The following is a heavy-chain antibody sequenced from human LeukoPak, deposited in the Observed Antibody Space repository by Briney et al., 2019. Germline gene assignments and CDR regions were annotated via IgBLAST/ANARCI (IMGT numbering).Heavy chain of an antibody. CDR1: GFTFSLYT. CDR3: AREEWGYDSSGYYFFDY. J-gene: IGHJ4*02. Sequence: PGGSLRLSCAASGFTFSLYTMHWVRQAPGKGLEWVAVISYDGSDKYYADSVKGRFTISRDNAKNSLYLQMNSLRAEDTAVYYCAREEWGYDSSGYYFFDYWGQGTLVTVSS. V-gene: IGHV3-30*04. CDR2: ISYDGSDK. D-gene: IGHD3-22*01.